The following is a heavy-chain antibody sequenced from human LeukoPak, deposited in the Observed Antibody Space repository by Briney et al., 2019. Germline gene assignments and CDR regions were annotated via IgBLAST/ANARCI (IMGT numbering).Heavy chain of an antibody. D-gene: IGHD3-3*01. V-gene: IGHV1-46*01. CDR1: GYTFTSYY. CDR3: ARVGGSYDFWSGYYRYYYGMDV. J-gene: IGHJ6*02. CDR2: INPSGGST. Sequence: ASVKVSCKASGYTFTSYYMHWVRQAPGQGLEWMGIINPSGGSTSYAQKFQGRVTMTRNTSISTAYMELSSLRSEDTAVYYCARVGGSYDFWSGYYRYYYGMDVWGQGTTVTVSS.